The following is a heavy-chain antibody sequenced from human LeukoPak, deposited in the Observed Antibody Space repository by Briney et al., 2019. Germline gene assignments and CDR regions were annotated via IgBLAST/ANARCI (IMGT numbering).Heavy chain of an antibody. J-gene: IGHJ3*02. Sequence: GESLKISCKGSGYSFTSYWIGWVRQMPGKGLEWMGIIYPGDSDTRYSPSFQGQVTISADKSISTAYLQWSSLKASDTAMYYCAREDCCSGGSCYGPVINAFDIRGQGTMVTVSS. D-gene: IGHD2-15*01. V-gene: IGHV5-51*01. CDR3: AREDCCSGGSCYGPVINAFDI. CDR2: IYPGDSDT. CDR1: GYSFTSYW.